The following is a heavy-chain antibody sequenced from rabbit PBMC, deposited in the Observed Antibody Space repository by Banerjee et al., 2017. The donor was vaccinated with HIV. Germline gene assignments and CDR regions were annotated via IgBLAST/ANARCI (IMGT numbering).Heavy chain of an antibody. V-gene: IGHV1S45*01. D-gene: IGHD8-1*01. CDR3: ARDYAVGSGYTFNL. Sequence: QEQLEESGGDLVQPEGSLTLTCTASGFSFTSSRYWICWVRQAPGKGLELIGCIVTESGDTYYASWVSGRFTIISDTNQNTVTLQMTSLTGADTATYFCARDYAVGSGYTFNLRGPGTLVTVS. J-gene: IGHJ4*01. CDR2: IVTESGDT. CDR1: GFSFTSSRYW.